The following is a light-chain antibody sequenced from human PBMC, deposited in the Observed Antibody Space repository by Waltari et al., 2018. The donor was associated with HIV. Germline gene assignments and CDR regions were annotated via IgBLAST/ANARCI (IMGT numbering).Light chain of an antibody. CDR1: ATDVGGYNY. CDR3: SSYAGSAVV. J-gene: IGLJ2*01. CDR2: DVT. V-gene: IGLV2-8*01. Sequence: QSALTQPPSASGSPGQSVTISCTGTATDVGGYNYVSWYQLHPGKAPKLLIYDVTKRPSGVPDRFSGSKSGNTASLTVSGLQGDDEADYYCSSYAGSAVVFGGGTKLTVL.